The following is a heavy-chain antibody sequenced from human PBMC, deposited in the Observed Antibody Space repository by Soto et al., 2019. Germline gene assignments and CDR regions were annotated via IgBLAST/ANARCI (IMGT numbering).Heavy chain of an antibody. CDR2: IYYSGST. CDR1: GGSVSSGSYY. J-gene: IGHJ5*02. V-gene: IGHV4-61*01. Sequence: SETLSLTCTVSGGSVSSGSYYWSWIRQPPGKGLEWIGYIYYSGSTNYNPSLKSRVTISVDTSKNQFSLKLSSVTAADTAVYYCARDLNYYGSGSYYHRWFDPWGQGTLVTVSS. CDR3: ARDLNYYGSGSYYHRWFDP. D-gene: IGHD3-10*01.